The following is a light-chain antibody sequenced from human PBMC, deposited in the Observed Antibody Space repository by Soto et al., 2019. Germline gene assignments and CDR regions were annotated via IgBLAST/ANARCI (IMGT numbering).Light chain of an antibody. V-gene: IGKV3-20*01. J-gene: IGKJ5*01. CDR3: QQYGNAPIT. Sequence: ETLLTQSPGTLSLSPWEVATLSCRATQAVYSSLLAWYQQKPGQAPRLLIYGASSRATGIPDRFSGSGSGTDFTLSISRLEVEDFAVYHCQQYGNAPITFGQGTRLEIK. CDR1: QAVYSSL. CDR2: GAS.